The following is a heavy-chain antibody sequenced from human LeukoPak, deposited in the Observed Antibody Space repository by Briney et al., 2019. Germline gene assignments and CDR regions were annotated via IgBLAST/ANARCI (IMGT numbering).Heavy chain of an antibody. CDR2: IYYSGST. D-gene: IGHD3-16*01. Sequence: SETLSLTCTVSGGSISSSSYYWGWIRQPPGKGLEWIGSIYYSGSTYYNPSLKSRVTISVDTSKNQFSLKLSSVTAADTAVYYCARGRLRYFDGWGQGTLVTVSS. J-gene: IGHJ4*02. CDR1: GGSISSSSYY. CDR3: ARGRLRYFDG. V-gene: IGHV4-39*07.